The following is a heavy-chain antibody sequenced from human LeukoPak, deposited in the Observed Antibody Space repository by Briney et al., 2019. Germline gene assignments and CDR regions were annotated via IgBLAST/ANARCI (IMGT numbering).Heavy chain of an antibody. D-gene: IGHD3-22*01. V-gene: IGHV4-4*07. CDR2: IYTSGST. J-gene: IGHJ5*02. CDR3: ARDYPHYDSSGYSP. Sequence: PSETLSLTCTVSGGSISSYYWSWIRQPAGKGLEWIGRIYTSGSTNYNPPLKSRVTISLDKSKNQFSLKLSSVTAADTAVYYCARDYPHYDSSGYSPWGQGTLVTVSS. CDR1: GGSISSYY.